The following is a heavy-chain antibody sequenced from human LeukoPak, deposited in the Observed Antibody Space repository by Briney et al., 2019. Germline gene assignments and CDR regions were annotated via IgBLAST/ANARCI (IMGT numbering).Heavy chain of an antibody. J-gene: IGHJ5*02. CDR1: GFTLSSYW. CDR2: INRDGSEK. V-gene: IGHV3-7*02. D-gene: IGHD1-26*01. CDR3: ARVLVGGTNWFEP. Sequence: PGGSQRLSCAASGFTLSSYWMSWVRQAPGKGLEWVSNINRDGSEKYYVDSVKGRFTISRDNAKTSLYLQMNSLRAEDTPVYYCARVLVGGTNWFEPCGQGTL.